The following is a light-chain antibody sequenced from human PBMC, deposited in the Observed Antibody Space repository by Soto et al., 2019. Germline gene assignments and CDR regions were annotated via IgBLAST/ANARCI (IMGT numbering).Light chain of an antibody. Sequence: DSQLTQYPSTLSASVGERVTITCRASQSPNNWMAWYQQKSGKAPKLLIYAASSLQSGVPSRFSGSGSGTDFTLTISSLQPEDFATYYCQQSYSTPLTFGGGTKVEIK. CDR3: QQSYSTPLT. CDR2: AAS. V-gene: IGKV1-39*01. CDR1: QSPNNW. J-gene: IGKJ4*01.